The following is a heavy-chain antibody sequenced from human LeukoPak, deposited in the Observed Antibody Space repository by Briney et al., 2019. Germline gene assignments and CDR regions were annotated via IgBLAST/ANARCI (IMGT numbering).Heavy chain of an antibody. J-gene: IGHJ4*02. CDR3: ARADAGQRYFDC. CDR1: GFTFSSYW. D-gene: IGHD5-18*01. CDR2: INQDGSEK. V-gene: IGHV3-7*05. Sequence: GGSLRLSCAASGFTFSSYWMSWVRQAPGKGLEWVANINQDGSEKYYVDSVKGRFTISRDNAKNSLYLQMNSLRADDTAVYYCARADAGQRYFDCWGQGTLVTVSS.